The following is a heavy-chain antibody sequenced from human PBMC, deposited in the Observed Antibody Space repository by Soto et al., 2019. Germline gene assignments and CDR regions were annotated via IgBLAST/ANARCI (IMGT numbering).Heavy chain of an antibody. CDR1: GFTFSSYS. Sequence: GGSLRLSCAASGFTFSSYSMNWVRQAPGKGLEWVSSISSSSSYIYYADSVKGRFTISRDNAKNSLYLQMNSLRAEDTAVYYCASCRMSGSYLRPFDYWGQGTLVTVSS. CDR3: ASCRMSGSYLRPFDY. D-gene: IGHD1-26*01. CDR2: ISSSSSYI. J-gene: IGHJ4*02. V-gene: IGHV3-21*01.